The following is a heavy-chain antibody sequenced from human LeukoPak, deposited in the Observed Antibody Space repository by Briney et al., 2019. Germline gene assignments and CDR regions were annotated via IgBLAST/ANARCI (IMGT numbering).Heavy chain of an antibody. CDR2: TYYRSKWYN. V-gene: IGHV6-1*01. CDR1: GDSVSSNSAV. CDR3: ARQNPYGDYYFDY. Sequence: SQTLSLTCAISGDSVSSNSAVWTWIRQSPSRGLEWLGRTYYRSKWYNDYAVSVKSRITINPDTSKNQFSLQLNSVTPEDTTVYYCARQNPYGDYYFDYWGQGTLVTVSS. D-gene: IGHD4-17*01. J-gene: IGHJ4*02.